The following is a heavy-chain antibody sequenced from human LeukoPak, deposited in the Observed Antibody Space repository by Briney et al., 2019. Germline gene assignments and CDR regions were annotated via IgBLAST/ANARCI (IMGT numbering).Heavy chain of an antibody. CDR1: GFTFSNYA. Sequence: PGGSLRLSCAASGFTFSNYAMSWVRRAPGKGLDWVSAISGSGGTTNFADSVKGRFTISRDNSKNTLYLQLNSLRVDDTAVYYCARDFSGGRTEYYFDSWGQGTLVTVSS. J-gene: IGHJ4*02. CDR2: ISGSGGTT. CDR3: ARDFSGGRTEYYFDS. V-gene: IGHV3-23*01. D-gene: IGHD4-23*01.